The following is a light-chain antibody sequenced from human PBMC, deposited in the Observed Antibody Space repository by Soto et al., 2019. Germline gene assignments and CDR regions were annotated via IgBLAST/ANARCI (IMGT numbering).Light chain of an antibody. CDR3: QHYNNWPFT. J-gene: IGKJ2*01. CDR2: GAS. Sequence: IVMTQSSATLSVSPGERATLSCRASQSVSSNLAWYQQKPGQAPRLLIYGASGRATGIPARFSGSGSGTEFTLTISSMQSEDFAVYYCQHYNNWPFTFGQGTKVDIK. CDR1: QSVSSN. V-gene: IGKV3-15*01.